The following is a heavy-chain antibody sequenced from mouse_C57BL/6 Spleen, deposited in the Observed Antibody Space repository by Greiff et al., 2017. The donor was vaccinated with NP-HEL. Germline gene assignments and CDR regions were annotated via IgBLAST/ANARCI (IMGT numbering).Heavy chain of an antibody. CDR1: GYTFTDYE. V-gene: IGHV1-15*01. CDR2: IDPETGGT. Sequence: QVHVQQSGAELVRPGASVTLSCKASGYTFTDYEMHWVKQTPVPGLEWIGAIDPETGGTAYNQKFKGKAILTADKSSSTAYMELRSLTSEDSAVYYCTRGEGYGSSYVGDYWGQGTSVTVSS. CDR3: TRGEGYGSSYVGDY. D-gene: IGHD1-1*01. J-gene: IGHJ4*01.